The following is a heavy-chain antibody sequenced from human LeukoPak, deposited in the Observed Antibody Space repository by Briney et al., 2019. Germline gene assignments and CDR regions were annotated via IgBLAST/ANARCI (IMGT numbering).Heavy chain of an antibody. V-gene: IGHV4-4*07. J-gene: IGHJ4*02. CDR1: GGSISSYY. Sequence: SETLSLTCSVSGGSISSYYWSWLRQPAGKGREWIGRIYTTGNTDYNPSLKSRVTMSVDTSKNQFSLTLSSVTAADTAVYYCARDARGWSGFDYWGQGALVTVSS. D-gene: IGHD3-3*01. CDR2: IYTTGNT. CDR3: ARDARGWSGFDY.